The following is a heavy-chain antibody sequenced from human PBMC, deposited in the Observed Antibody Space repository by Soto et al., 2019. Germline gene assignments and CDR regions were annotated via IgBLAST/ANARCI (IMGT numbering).Heavy chain of an antibody. Sequence: PSQTLSLTCAISGDSVSSKSATWNWIRQSPSRGLEWLGRTYYRSKWFFDYAVSVKSRITINPDTSKNQFSLHLNSVTPEDTALYYCARGGVNLVRGVTPYNWFDPWGQGNLVTVYS. CDR2: TYYRSKWFF. V-gene: IGHV6-1*01. D-gene: IGHD3-10*01. CDR3: ARGGVNLVRGVTPYNWFDP. CDR1: GDSVSSKSAT. J-gene: IGHJ5*02.